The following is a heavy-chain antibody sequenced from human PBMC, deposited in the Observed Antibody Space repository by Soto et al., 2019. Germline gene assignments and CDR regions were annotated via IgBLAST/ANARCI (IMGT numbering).Heavy chain of an antibody. D-gene: IGHD5-12*01. V-gene: IGHV4-59*12. Sequence: PSETLSLTCTVSGGSISSYYWSWIRQPPGKGLEWIGYIYYSGSTNYNPSLKSRVTISVDTSKNQFSLKLSSVTAADTAVYYCARGSGSGYSGYDRRFGYYYYGMDVWGPGTTVTVSS. CDR1: GGSISSYY. CDR2: IYYSGST. CDR3: ARGSGSGYSGYDRRFGYYYYGMDV. J-gene: IGHJ6*02.